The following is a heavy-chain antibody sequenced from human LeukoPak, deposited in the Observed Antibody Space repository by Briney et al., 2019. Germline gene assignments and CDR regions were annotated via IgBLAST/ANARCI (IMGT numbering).Heavy chain of an antibody. Sequence: SETLSLTCTVSGGSISSYYWSWVRQPPGKGLEWIGEIYHSGSTNYNPSLKSRVTISVDKSKNQFSLKLSSVTAADTAVYYCARASVGATPFDYWGQGTLVTVSS. CDR2: IYHSGST. J-gene: IGHJ4*02. CDR1: GGSISSYY. D-gene: IGHD1-26*01. CDR3: ARASVGATPFDY. V-gene: IGHV4-4*02.